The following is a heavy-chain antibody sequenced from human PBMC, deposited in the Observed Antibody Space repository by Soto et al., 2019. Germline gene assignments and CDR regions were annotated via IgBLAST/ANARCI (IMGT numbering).Heavy chain of an antibody. D-gene: IGHD5-18*01. CDR2: ISGKNDKR. Sequence: QVQLVQSGGEIKKPGASVNVSCKASGYTFIRYGISWVRQAPGQGFELMGWISGKNDKRNHTQKFRGRITMTTDTSTNTAYLEVRSLGSDDTSIYYCAREGNGYEDYWGQGTLVTVSS. J-gene: IGHJ4*02. V-gene: IGHV1-18*04. CDR1: GYTFIRYG. CDR3: AREGNGYEDY.